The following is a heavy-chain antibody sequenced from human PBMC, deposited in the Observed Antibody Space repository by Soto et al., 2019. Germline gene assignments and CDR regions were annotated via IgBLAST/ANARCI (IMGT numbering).Heavy chain of an antibody. Sequence: SVKVSCKASGGTFSSYAISWVRQAPGQGLEWMGGIIPIFGTANYAQKFQGRVTITADESTSTAYMELSSLRSEDTAVYYCANCLVAASYYYYYGMDVWGHGTTVTVSS. CDR2: IIPIFGTA. D-gene: IGHD2-15*01. V-gene: IGHV1-69*13. CDR1: GGTFSSYA. J-gene: IGHJ6*02. CDR3: ANCLVAASYYYYYGMDV.